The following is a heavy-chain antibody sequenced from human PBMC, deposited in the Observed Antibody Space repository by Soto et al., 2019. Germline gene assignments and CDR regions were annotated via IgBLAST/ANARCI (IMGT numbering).Heavy chain of an antibody. V-gene: IGHV1-3*01. CDR1: GYRFTSYG. CDR3: ARVSGWYVLDY. CDR2: INAGNGNT. Sequence: ASVKVSCKASGYRFTSYGVSWVRQAPGQRLEWMGWINAGNGNTKYSQEFQGRVTITRDTSASTAYMELSSLRSEDTAVYYCARVSGWYVLDYWGQGTLVTVSS. J-gene: IGHJ4*02. D-gene: IGHD6-19*01.